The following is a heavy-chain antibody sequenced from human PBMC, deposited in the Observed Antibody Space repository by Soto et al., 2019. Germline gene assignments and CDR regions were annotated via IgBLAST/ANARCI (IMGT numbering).Heavy chain of an antibody. CDR1: GFTFSSYA. CDR2: ISYDGSNK. D-gene: IGHD3-3*01. J-gene: IGHJ6*02. V-gene: IGHV3-30-3*01. Sequence: GGSLRLSCAASGFTFSSYAMHWVRQAPGKGLEWVAVISYDGSNKYYADSVKGRFTISRDNSKNTLYLQMNSLRAEDTAVYYCARDDWFFGVVIMQHYYGMDVWGQGTTVTVSS. CDR3: ARDDWFFGVVIMQHYYGMDV.